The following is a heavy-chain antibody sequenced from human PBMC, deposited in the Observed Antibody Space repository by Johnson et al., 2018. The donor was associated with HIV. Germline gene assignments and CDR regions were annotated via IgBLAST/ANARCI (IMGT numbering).Heavy chain of an antibody. J-gene: IGHJ3*02. CDR1: GFTFSNYG. CDR2: IWYDGRNK. CDR3: EKGDYFDTRAAFDI. V-gene: IGHV3-33*03. Sequence: QVQLVESGGGVVQPGGSLRLSCAASGFTFSNYGMHWVRQAPGKGLEWVAVIWYDGRNKYYADSVKGRITISRDNSKNTLYLQMNSLRAEDTAVYYCEKGDYFDTRAAFDIWGQGTVVIVSS. D-gene: IGHD3-22*01.